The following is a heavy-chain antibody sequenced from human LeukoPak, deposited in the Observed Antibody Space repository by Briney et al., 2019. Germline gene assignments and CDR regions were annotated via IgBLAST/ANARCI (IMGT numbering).Heavy chain of an antibody. CDR1: GYTFTTYG. V-gene: IGHV1-18*01. CDR2: IDAYNGNT. D-gene: IGHD3-10*01. Sequence: GASVKVSCKASGYTFTTYGIIWVRQAPGQGLEWMGWIDAYNGNTKYAQKLQGRVSMTTDTSTSIAYMELRSLRSDDTAVYYCARDYGSGSYRFDYWGQGTLVTVSS. J-gene: IGHJ4*02. CDR3: ARDYGSGSYRFDY.